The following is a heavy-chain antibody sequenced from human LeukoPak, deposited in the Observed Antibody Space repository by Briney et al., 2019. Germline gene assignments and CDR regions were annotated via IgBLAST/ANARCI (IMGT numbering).Heavy chain of an antibody. J-gene: IGHJ3*02. V-gene: IGHV4-30-4*08. Sequence: SQTLSLTCTVSGGSISSGDYYWSWIRQPPGKGLEWIGYIYYSGSTYYNPSLNSRVTISVDTSKNQFSLKLSSVTAAVTAVYYCARAERNAFDIWGQGTMVTVSS. CDR1: GGSISSGDYY. CDR3: ARAERNAFDI. CDR2: IYYSGST. D-gene: IGHD1-1*01.